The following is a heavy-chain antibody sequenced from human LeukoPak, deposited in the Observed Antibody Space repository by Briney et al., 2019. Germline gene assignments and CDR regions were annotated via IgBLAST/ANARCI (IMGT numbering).Heavy chain of an antibody. V-gene: IGHV1-69*13. CDR3: ARVPYDSSGYYRD. D-gene: IGHD3-22*01. J-gene: IGHJ4*02. Sequence: SVKVSCKASGGTFSSYAISWVRQAPGQGLEWMGGIIPIFGTANYAQKFQGRVTITADESTSTAYMELSSLRSDDTAVYYCARVPYDSSGYYRDWGQGTLVTVSS. CDR1: GGTFSSYA. CDR2: IIPIFGTA.